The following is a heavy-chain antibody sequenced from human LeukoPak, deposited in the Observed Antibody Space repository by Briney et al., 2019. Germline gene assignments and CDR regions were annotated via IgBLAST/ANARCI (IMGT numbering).Heavy chain of an antibody. CDR1: GFTFSRYS. V-gene: IGHV3-20*04. Sequence: GGSLRLSCSASGFTFSRYSMNWVRQAPGKGLEWVSGINRNGRAIGYADSVKGRFTISRDNAKSSLYLEMSTLRAEDTALYYCARDGRRYYGSGSYFLDWIDPWGQGTLVIVSS. CDR3: ARDGRRYYGSGSYFLDWIDP. D-gene: IGHD3-10*01. CDR2: INRNGRAI. J-gene: IGHJ5*02.